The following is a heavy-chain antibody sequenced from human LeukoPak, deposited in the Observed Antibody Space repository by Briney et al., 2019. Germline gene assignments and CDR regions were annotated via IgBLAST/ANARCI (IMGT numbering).Heavy chain of an antibody. J-gene: IGHJ4*02. D-gene: IGHD3-3*01. CDR1: GFTFSSHS. V-gene: IGHV3-48*01. CDR2: ISSSSSAR. CDR3: ARMSGSRLPGY. Sequence: QTGGSLRLSCAASGFTFSSHSMNWVRQAPGKGLEWVSYISSSSSARYYADSVKGRFTISRDDARNSLYLQMNSLRAEDTAAYYCARMSGSRLPGYWGQGTLVTVSS.